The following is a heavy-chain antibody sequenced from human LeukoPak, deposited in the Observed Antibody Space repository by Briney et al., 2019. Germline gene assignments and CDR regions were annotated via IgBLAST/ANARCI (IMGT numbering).Heavy chain of an antibody. J-gene: IGHJ3*01. V-gene: IGHV3-23*01. CDR2: ISGGGDST. CDR1: GFTFSSYP. Sequence: GGSLRLSCAASGFTFSSYPIMWIRQAPGKGLEWVSAISGGGDSTYYADSVKGRFTISRDNSKNTLYLQMNSLRAEDTAVYYCAKDQGVWGQGTMVTVSS. CDR3: AKDQGV.